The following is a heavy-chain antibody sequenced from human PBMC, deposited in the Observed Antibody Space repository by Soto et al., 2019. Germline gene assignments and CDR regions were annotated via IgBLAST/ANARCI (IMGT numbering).Heavy chain of an antibody. D-gene: IGHD3-16*01. Sequence: SETLSLTCTVSGGSISSYYWGWIRQPPGKGLEGIGYIYYSGSTNYNHSLKSRVTISVDTSKNQFSLKLSSVTAADTAVYYCARYDYDYVWGSGGLFDYWGQGTLVTVSS. V-gene: IGHV4-59*01. CDR2: IYYSGST. J-gene: IGHJ4*02. CDR1: GGSISSYY. CDR3: ARYDYDYVWGSGGLFDY.